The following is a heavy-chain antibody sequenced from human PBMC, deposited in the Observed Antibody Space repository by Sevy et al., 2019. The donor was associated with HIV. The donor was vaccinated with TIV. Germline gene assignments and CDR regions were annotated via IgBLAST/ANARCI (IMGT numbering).Heavy chain of an antibody. CDR3: AKRGYCSSTSCSVGYYYGMDV. D-gene: IGHD2-2*01. CDR1: GFTFSSYA. Sequence: GGSLRLSCAASGFTFSSYAMSWVRQAPGKGLEWVSAISGSGGSTYYADSVKGRFTISRDNSKNRLYLQMNSLRAEDTAVYYCAKRGYCSSTSCSVGYYYGMDVWGQGTTVTVSS. CDR2: ISGSGGST. V-gene: IGHV3-23*01. J-gene: IGHJ6*02.